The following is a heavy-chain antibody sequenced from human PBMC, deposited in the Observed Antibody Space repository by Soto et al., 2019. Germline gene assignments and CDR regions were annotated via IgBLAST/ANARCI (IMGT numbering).Heavy chain of an antibody. CDR3: ARSITIFGVVIFWGY. D-gene: IGHD3-3*01. CDR2: IYHSGST. V-gene: IGHV4-4*02. CDR1: GGSISSSNW. J-gene: IGHJ4*02. Sequence: SETLSLTCAVSGGSISSSNWWSWVRQPPGKGLEWIGEIYHSGSTNYNPSLKSRVTISVDKSKNQFSLKLSSVTAADTAVYYCARSITIFGVVIFWGYWGQGTLVTVSS.